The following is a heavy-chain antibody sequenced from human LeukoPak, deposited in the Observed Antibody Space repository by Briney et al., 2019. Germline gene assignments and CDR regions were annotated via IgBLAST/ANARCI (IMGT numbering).Heavy chain of an antibody. CDR2: INPNSGGT. CDR1: GYTFTGYY. Sequence: ASVKVSCKASGYTFTGYYMHRVRHAPGHGHEWMGWINPNSGGTNYAQKFQGRVTMTRDTSISTAYMELSRLRSDDTAVYYCAREDVAAAGGFDYWGQGTLVTVSS. V-gene: IGHV1-2*02. CDR3: AREDVAAAGGFDY. D-gene: IGHD6-13*01. J-gene: IGHJ4*02.